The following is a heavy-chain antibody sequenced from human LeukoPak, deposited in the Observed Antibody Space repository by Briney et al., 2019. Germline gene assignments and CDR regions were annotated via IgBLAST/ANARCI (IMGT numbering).Heavy chain of an antibody. D-gene: IGHD6-13*01. V-gene: IGHV6-1*01. CDR3: AREGPFIAAAGTAFYYGMDV. Sequence: SQTLSLTCAISGDSVSSNSAAWTWIRQSPSRGLEWLGRTYYRSKWYNDYAVSVKSRITINPDTSKNQFSLQLNSVTPEDTAVYYCAREGPFIAAAGTAFYYGMDVWGQGTTVTVSS. J-gene: IGHJ6*02. CDR1: GDSVSSNSAA. CDR2: TYYRSKWYN.